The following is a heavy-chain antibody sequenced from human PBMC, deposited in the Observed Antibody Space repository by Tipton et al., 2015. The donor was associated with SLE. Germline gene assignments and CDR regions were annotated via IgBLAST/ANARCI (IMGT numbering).Heavy chain of an antibody. CDR1: GYSFSNYE. CDR3: ARQTSWYFDL. Sequence: VQSGAEVKEPGASVKVSCKASGYSFSNYEINWVRQATGQGLEWMGWMSPYSANTGYAQKFQGRVTMTRDTSISTAYMELSSLRSEDTAMYYCARQTSWYFDLWGRGTLVTVSS. CDR2: MSPYSANT. J-gene: IGHJ2*01. V-gene: IGHV1-8*01.